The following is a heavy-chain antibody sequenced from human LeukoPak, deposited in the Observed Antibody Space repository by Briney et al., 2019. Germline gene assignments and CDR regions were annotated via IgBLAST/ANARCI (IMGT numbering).Heavy chain of an antibody. V-gene: IGHV4-38-2*02. CDR2: IYQGGST. Sequence: SETLSLTCSVSGYSISNGYYWGWIRQPPGKGLEWIGSIYQGGSTYYNPSLKSRVTISVDTSKNQFSLKLSSVTAADTAVYYCARLAWGRLDYWGQGTLVTVSS. CDR3: ARLAWGRLDY. CDR1: GYSISNGYY. J-gene: IGHJ4*02. D-gene: IGHD7-27*01.